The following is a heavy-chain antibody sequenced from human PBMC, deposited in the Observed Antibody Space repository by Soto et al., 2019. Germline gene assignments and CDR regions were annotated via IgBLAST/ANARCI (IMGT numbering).Heavy chain of an antibody. D-gene: IGHD3-22*01. Sequence: QVQLQESGPGLVKPSQTLSLTCTVSGGSISSGGYYWSWIRQHPGKGLEWIGYIYYSGSTYYNPSLKSRVTIAVDTSKNQFSLKLSSVTAADTAVYYCARWLSFDDSSGYYHYYFDYWGQGTLVTVSS. CDR1: GGSISSGGYY. CDR3: ARWLSFDDSSGYYHYYFDY. J-gene: IGHJ4*02. V-gene: IGHV4-31*03. CDR2: IYYSGST.